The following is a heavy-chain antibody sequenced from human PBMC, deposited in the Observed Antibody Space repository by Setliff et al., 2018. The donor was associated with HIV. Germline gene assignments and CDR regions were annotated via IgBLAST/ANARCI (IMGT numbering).Heavy chain of an antibody. CDR3: ARATYSGSPNPPQDY. CDR1: GYSFFSYS. Sequence: ASVKVSCKASGYSFFSYSITWVRQAPGHGLEWVGWINCYSGDSKFPEKLQGRITMTADTSTGTAYMELRNLTSDDTAMYYCARATYSGSPNPPQDYWGQGTLVTVSS. J-gene: IGHJ4*02. D-gene: IGHD1-26*01. V-gene: IGHV1-18*01. CDR2: INCYSGDS.